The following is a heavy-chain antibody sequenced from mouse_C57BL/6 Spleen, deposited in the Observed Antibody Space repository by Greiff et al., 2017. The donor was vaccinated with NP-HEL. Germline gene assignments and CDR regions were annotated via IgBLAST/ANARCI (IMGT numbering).Heavy chain of an antibody. J-gene: IGHJ1*03. Sequence: QVQLQQSGPELVKPGASVKISCKASGYAFSSSWMNWVKQRPGKGLEWIGRIYPGDGDTNYNGKFKGKATLTADKSSSTAYMQLSSLTSEDSAVYFCATYYSNYGGYFDVWGTGTTVTVSS. CDR1: GYAFSSSW. CDR3: ATYYSNYGGYFDV. CDR2: IYPGDGDT. D-gene: IGHD2-5*01. V-gene: IGHV1-82*01.